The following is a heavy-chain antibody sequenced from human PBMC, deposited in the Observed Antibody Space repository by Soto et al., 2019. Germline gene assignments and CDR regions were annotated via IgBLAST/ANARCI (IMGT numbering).Heavy chain of an antibody. D-gene: IGHD6-13*01. CDR2: ISESGGP. CDR3: ARGRMPLAVGGNGWYFDL. CDR1: GGSSSSGGYS. J-gene: IGHJ2*01. Sequence: QLQLQESGSGLVKPSQTLSLTCTISGGSSSSGGYSWAWIRQPPGKGLEWIGHISESGGPNYNPSLRSQPTISKDSSKNHFSLRLTSVTVADTAVYYCARGRMPLAVGGNGWYFDLWGRGTLITVSS. V-gene: IGHV4-30-2*01.